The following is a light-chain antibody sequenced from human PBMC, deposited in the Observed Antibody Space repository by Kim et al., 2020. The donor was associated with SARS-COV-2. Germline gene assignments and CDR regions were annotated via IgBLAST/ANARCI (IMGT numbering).Light chain of an antibody. CDR2: GNN. J-gene: IGLJ1*01. V-gene: IGLV1-44*01. Sequence: QTVTISCSGGNSNIGSNTVNWYQHLPGTAPKLLIYGNNQRPSGVPDRFSGSKSGTSASLAISGLQSEDEADYYCAAWDHSLNGFYVFGSGTKVTVL. CDR3: AAWDHSLNGFYV. CDR1: NSNIGSNT.